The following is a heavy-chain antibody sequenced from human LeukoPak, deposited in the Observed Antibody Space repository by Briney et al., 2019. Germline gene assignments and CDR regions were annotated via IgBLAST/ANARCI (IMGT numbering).Heavy chain of an antibody. J-gene: IGHJ5*02. CDR2: ILTGGTT. CDR3: AREFLSSAGIRRGFDP. D-gene: IGHD6-13*01. CDR1: SGSISSYS. V-gene: IGHV4-4*07. Sequence: SETLYLTCTVSSGSISSYSDNWIRQPAGKGLEWIGRILTGGTTTYNPSLKSRVTLSADTSNNQFSLRLNSVTAVDTAVYYCAREFLSSAGIRRGFDPWGQGTLVTVSS.